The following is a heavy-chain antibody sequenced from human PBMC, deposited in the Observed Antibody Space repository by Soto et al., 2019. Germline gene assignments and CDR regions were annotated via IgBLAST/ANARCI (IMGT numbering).Heavy chain of an antibody. CDR2: IYHSGST. D-gene: IGHD7-27*01. CDR1: GGSISSSNW. CDR3: ASITGDAERWFDP. Sequence: SETLSLTCAVSGGSISSSNWWSWVRPPPGKGLEWIGEIYHSGSTNYNPSLKSRVTISVDKSKNQFSLKLSSVTAADTAVYYCASITGDAERWFDPCGQGTLVTVSS. V-gene: IGHV4-4*02. J-gene: IGHJ5*02.